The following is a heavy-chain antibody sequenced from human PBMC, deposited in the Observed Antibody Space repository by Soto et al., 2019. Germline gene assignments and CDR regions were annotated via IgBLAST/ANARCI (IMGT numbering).Heavy chain of an antibody. V-gene: IGHV1-69*13. CDR3: ARPGVSQPYNWNGLVRSDAFDI. D-gene: IGHD1-20*01. CDR1: GGTFSSYA. Sequence: ASVKVSCKASGGTFSSYAISWVRQAPGQGLEWMGGIIPIFGAANYAQKFQGRVTITADESTSTAYMELSSLRSEDTAVYYCARPGVSQPYNWNGLVRSDAFDIWGQGTMVTV. J-gene: IGHJ3*02. CDR2: IIPIFGAA.